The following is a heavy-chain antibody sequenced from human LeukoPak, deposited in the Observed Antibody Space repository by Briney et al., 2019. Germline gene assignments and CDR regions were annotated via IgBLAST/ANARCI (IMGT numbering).Heavy chain of an antibody. D-gene: IGHD2-21*01. CDR3: AKTHCGGGSCDKFDS. J-gene: IGHJ5*01. CDR2: VYASGTT. Sequence: PSATLSLTCTVSGASVSTYFWSWIRQPAGKTMEWIGRVYASGTTYYNPSLRSRVALSIDTSKNQFSLSLNSVTAADTAIYYCAKTHCGGGSCDKFDSWGQGILATVSS. CDR1: GASVSTYF. V-gene: IGHV4-4*07.